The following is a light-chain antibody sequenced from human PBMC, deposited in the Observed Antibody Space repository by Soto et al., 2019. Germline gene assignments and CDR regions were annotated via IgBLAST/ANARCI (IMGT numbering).Light chain of an antibody. CDR2: DNN. CDR3: GTWDSSLSVHV. CDR1: SXNIGNNY. V-gene: IGLV1-51*01. Sequence: QSVLTQPRSVSAAPGQKVTISCSGTSXNIGNNYVSWYQQLPGTAPKLLIYDNNKRPSGIPDRFSGSKSGTSATLGITGLQTGDEADFYCGTWDSSLSVHVFGTGTKVTVL. J-gene: IGLJ1*01.